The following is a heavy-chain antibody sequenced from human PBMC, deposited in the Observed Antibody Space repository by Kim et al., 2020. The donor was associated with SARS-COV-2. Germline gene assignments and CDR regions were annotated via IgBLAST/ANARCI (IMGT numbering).Heavy chain of an antibody. Sequence: SVKVSCKASGGTFSSYAISWVRQAPGQGLEWMGGIIPIFGTANYAQKFQGRVTITADESTSTAYMELSSLRSEDTAVYYCARRAAIEPQPHEIWGQGTLVTVSS. J-gene: IGHJ4*02. D-gene: IGHD3-22*01. V-gene: IGHV1-69*13. CDR2: IIPIFGTA. CDR3: ARRAAIEPQPHEI. CDR1: GGTFSSYA.